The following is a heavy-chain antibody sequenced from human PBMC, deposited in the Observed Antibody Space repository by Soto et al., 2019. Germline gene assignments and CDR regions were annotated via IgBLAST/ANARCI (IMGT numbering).Heavy chain of an antibody. V-gene: IGHV3-23*01. Sequence: GESVTLSRVASEFPCRSYNLISVRHTPGRGLEWVSAIRADGGTTSYADSVRGRFTISRDISKNTLYLQMNSLRAEDTAVYYCAKLEVRFGNAMDVWGQGTTVTVSS. D-gene: IGHD3-22*01. J-gene: IGHJ6*02. CDR2: IRADGGTT. CDR3: AKLEVRFGNAMDV. CDR1: EFPCRSYN.